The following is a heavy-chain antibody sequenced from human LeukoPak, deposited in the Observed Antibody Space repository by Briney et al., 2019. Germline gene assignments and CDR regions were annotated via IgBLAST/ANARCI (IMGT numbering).Heavy chain of an antibody. D-gene: IGHD3-10*01. CDR2: MSFYADIK. CDR3: AKDVLRMVRGVRGVDF. V-gene: IGHV3-30*18. CDR1: GFTFSNYS. Sequence: SLRCSGAGSGFTFSNYSFHWLRNAPGKGLEWVTFMSFYADIKYYAVSVRVQFTICRDNSKHTLYLQMNTLRAEDTAVYYCAKDVLRMVRGVRGVDFWGQGTLVTVSS. J-gene: IGHJ4*02.